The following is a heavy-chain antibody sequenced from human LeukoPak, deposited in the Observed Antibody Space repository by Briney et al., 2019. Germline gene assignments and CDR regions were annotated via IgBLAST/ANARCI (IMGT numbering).Heavy chain of an antibody. CDR3: TTLKAQWLVAPDNWFDP. D-gene: IGHD6-19*01. CDR1: GFTFSSYA. Sequence: AGGSLRLSCAASGFTFSSYAMHWVRQAPGKGLEWVAVISYDGSNKYYADSVKGRFTISRDNSKNTLYLQMNSLKTEDTAVYYCTTLKAQWLVAPDNWFDPWGQGTLVTVSS. V-gene: IGHV3-30*04. J-gene: IGHJ5*02. CDR2: ISYDGSNK.